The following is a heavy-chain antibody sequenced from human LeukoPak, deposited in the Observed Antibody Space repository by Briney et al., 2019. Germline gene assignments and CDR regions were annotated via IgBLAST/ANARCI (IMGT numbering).Heavy chain of an antibody. CDR2: ISGSGGST. V-gene: IGHV3-23*01. CDR3: AKGGIVGGKIDY. D-gene: IGHD1-26*01. CDR1: GFTFSTHA. J-gene: IGHJ4*02. Sequence: GGSLRLSCAASGFTFSTHAMSWVRQAPGKGLEWVSVISGSGGSTNYADSVKGRFTISRDNSKNTLYLQMNSLRAEDTAVYYCAKGGIVGGKIDYWGQGTLVTV.